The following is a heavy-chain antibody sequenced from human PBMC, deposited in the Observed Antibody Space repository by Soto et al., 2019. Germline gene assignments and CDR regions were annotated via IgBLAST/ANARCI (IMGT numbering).Heavy chain of an antibody. CDR2: INSKAYGETT. J-gene: IGHJ4*02. V-gene: IGHV3-49*03. D-gene: IGHD2-21*02. CDR1: GFTFGDHV. CDR3: TRGPVTAPFAS. Sequence: GGSLRLSCTASGFTFGDHVMTWFRQAPGKGLEWVGFINSKAYGETTEYAASVKGRFTISRDDSKSVAYLQMNSLKTEDAAVYYCTRGPVTAPFASWGQGTLVTVSS.